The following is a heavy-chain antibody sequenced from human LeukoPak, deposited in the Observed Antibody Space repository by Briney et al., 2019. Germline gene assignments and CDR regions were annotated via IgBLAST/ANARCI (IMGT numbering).Heavy chain of an antibody. J-gene: IGHJ4*02. D-gene: IGHD4-17*01. CDR2: TRPNSVGT. CDR3: AKNRAGDYADY. V-gene: IGHV1-2*06. Sequence: ASVKVSCKASGYTFTDYYVHWVRQAPGQGLEWMGRTRPNSVGTNYAQKFRGRLTVTRDTSISTAYMELSSLRSDDTAVYYCAKNRAGDYADYWGQGTLVTVSS. CDR1: GYTFTDYY.